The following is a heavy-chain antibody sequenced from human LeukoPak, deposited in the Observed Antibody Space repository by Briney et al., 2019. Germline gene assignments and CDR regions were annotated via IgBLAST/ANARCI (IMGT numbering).Heavy chain of an antibody. CDR2: ISSSGNSI. CDR1: GFTFSTSS. Sequence: PGGSLRLSCEASGFTFSTSSMNWVRQAPGKGLEWVSCISSSGNSIYYADSVKGRFTISRDNAKNSLCLQMNSLRAEDTAMYYCAREPPKSVIGTLFDYWGQGILVTVSS. D-gene: IGHD2-21*01. V-gene: IGHV3-21*01. J-gene: IGHJ4*02. CDR3: AREPPKSVIGTLFDY.